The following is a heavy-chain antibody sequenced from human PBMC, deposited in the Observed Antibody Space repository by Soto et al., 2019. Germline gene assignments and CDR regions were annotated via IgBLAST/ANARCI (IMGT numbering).Heavy chain of an antibody. CDR2: ISNSGGAA. CDR3: VKTLSGSWNFHH. D-gene: IGHD6-13*01. CDR1: GFTFSTYA. J-gene: IGHJ1*01. V-gene: IGHV3-23*01. Sequence: PGGSLRLSCATSGFTFSTYAMSWVRQAPGKGLQWVSAISNSGGAAFYADSVKGRFTISRDNPKNTLYLQMNSLRAEDTAIYYCVKTLSGSWNFHHWGQGTLVTVSS.